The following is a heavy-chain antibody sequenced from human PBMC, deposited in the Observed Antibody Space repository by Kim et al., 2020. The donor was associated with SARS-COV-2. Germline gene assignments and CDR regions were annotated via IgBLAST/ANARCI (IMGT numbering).Heavy chain of an antibody. V-gene: IGHV4-4*07. CDR2: IYTSGST. CDR3: ARGGYDSSGYWRAFDI. J-gene: IGHJ3*02. CDR1: GGSISSYY. D-gene: IGHD3-22*01. Sequence: SETLSLTCTVSGGSISSYYWSWIRQPAGKGLEWIGRIYTSGSTNYNPSLKSRVTMSVDTSKNQFSLKLSSVTAADTAVYYCARGGYDSSGYWRAFDIWGQGTMVTVSS.